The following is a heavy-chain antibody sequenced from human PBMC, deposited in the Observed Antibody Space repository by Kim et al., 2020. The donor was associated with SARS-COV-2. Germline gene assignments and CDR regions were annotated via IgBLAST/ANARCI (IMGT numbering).Heavy chain of an antibody. CDR3: ARKAAVADYYYYYGMDV. Sequence: VKGRFTISRDNAKNTLYLQMNGLRAEDTAVYYCARKAAVADYYYYYGMDVWGQGTTVTVSS. D-gene: IGHD6-19*01. V-gene: IGHV3-74*01. J-gene: IGHJ6*02.